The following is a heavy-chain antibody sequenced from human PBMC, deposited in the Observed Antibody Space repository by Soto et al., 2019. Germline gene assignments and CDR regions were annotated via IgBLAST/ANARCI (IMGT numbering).Heavy chain of an antibody. V-gene: IGHV3-23*01. CDR3: AKSKDSSIFGVVIYYFDY. CDR1: GFTFSSFG. D-gene: IGHD3-3*01. CDR2: LSANGGST. J-gene: IGHJ4*02. Sequence: EVHLLESGGDLVQPGGSLRLSCAASGFTFSSFGMNWVRQAPGKGLEWVSSLSANGGSTYYADSVKGRFSISRDNAKNRLFLQMNSLRAEDTAVYYCAKSKDSSIFGVVIYYFDYWGQGNLVTVSA.